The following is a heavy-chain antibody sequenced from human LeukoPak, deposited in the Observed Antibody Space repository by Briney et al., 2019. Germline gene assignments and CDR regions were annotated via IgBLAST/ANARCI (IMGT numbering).Heavy chain of an antibody. CDR2: ISAYHGNT. D-gene: IGHD6-19*01. CDR1: GYTFTHYG. V-gene: IGHV1-18*04. J-gene: IGHJ4*02. Sequence: SVKVSYQACGYTFTHYGLRGFRPPPGQGLAGLGWISAYHGNTNYAQKLQGRVTMPTDTSTSTAYMELRSLRSDDTAVYYCARDNGSSGWYRRFDYWGQGTLVTVSS. CDR3: ARDNGSSGWYRRFDY.